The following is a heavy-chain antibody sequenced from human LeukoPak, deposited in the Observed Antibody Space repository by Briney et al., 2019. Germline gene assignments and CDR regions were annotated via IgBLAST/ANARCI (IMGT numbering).Heavy chain of an antibody. V-gene: IGHV1-69*05. J-gene: IGHJ3*02. CDR1: GGTFSSYA. D-gene: IGHD1-26*01. CDR2: IIPIFGTA. CDR3: ARAGGADEGGAAFDI. Sequence: SVKVSCKASGGTFSSYAISWVRQAPGRGLEWMGGIIPIFGTANYAQKFQGRVTITTDESTSTAYMELSSLRSEDTAVYYCARAGGADEGGAAFDIWGQGTMVTVSS.